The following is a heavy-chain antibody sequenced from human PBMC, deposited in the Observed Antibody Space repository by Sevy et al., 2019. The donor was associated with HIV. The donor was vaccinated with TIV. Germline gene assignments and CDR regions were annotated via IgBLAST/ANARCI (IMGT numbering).Heavy chain of an antibody. Sequence: GGSLRLSCAASGFTFSSYGMHWVRQAPGKGLEWVTVIWYGESNKYYADSVKGRFTISRDNSKNTLYLQMGSLRAEDTAMYYCAAQLQARASFDYWGQGALVTVSS. V-gene: IGHV3-33*01. CDR2: IWYGESNK. J-gene: IGHJ4*02. CDR1: GFTFSSYG. D-gene: IGHD1-1*01. CDR3: AAQLQARASFDY.